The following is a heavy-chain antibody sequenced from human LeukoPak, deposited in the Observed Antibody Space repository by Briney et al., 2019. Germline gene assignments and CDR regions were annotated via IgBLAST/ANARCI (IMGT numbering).Heavy chain of an antibody. CDR2: MNPNSGNT. CDR3: ARVIGSIDY. J-gene: IGHJ4*02. Sequence: ASVKVSCRASGYAFTSYDINWVRQATGQGLEWMGWMNPNSGNTGYAQKFQGRVTMTRDTSISTAYMELSSLRFEDTAVYYCARVIGSIDYWGQGTLVTVSS. D-gene: IGHD1-26*01. CDR1: GYAFTSYD. V-gene: IGHV1-8*01.